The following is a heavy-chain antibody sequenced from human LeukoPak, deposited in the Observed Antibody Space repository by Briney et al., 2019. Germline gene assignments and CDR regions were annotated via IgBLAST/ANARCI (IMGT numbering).Heavy chain of an antibody. J-gene: IGHJ4*02. CDR3: ARGGWGYYDSSGYCDY. CDR2: INHSGST. Sequence: SETLSLTCAVYGGSFSGYYWSWIRQPPGEGLKWIGEINHSGSTNYNPSLKSRVTISVDTSKNQFSLKLSSVTAADTAVYYCARGGWGYYDSSGYCDYWGQGTLVTVSS. V-gene: IGHV4-34*01. D-gene: IGHD3-22*01. CDR1: GGSFSGYY.